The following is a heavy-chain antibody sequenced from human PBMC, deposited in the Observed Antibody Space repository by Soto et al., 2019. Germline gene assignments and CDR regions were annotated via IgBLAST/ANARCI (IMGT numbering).Heavy chain of an antibody. Sequence: ASVKVSCKASGYTFTDYGISWVRQAPGQGLQWMGWITAFNGNTKYAQQFQGRVTMTTDTSTSTAYMELSSLRSEDTAVYYCARAAPHCSGGSCYGDPGLLHEAFDIWGQGTMVTVSS. CDR3: ARAAPHCSGGSCYGDPGLLHEAFDI. D-gene: IGHD2-15*01. V-gene: IGHV1-18*01. CDR1: GYTFTDYG. J-gene: IGHJ3*02. CDR2: ITAFNGNT.